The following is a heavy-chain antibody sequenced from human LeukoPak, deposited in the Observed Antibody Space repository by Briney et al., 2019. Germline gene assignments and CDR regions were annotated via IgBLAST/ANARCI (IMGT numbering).Heavy chain of an antibody. Sequence: PGGSLRLSCSASGFTFSSYAIHWVRQAPGKGLEYVSAISSNGGSTYNADSVKGRFTISRDNSKNTLYLQVSSLRPEDTAVYYCVKDRVSPILPPIYGMDVWGQGTTVTVSS. V-gene: IGHV3-64D*09. CDR1: GFTFSSYA. CDR2: ISSNGGST. CDR3: VKDRVSPILPPIYGMDV. D-gene: IGHD3-9*01. J-gene: IGHJ6*02.